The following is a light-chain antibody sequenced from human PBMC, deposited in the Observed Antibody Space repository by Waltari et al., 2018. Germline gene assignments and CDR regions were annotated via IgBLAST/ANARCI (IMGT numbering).Light chain of an antibody. CDR3: LAWDGNTAV. CDR1: KLGDKY. Sequence: SYELTQPPSMSVSPGQTASITCSGEKLGDKYACWYQQKPGQSPLLIIYQNFKRPSGIPERFSGSNSGNTATLTIRGTQAVDEADYYCLAWDGNTAVFGTGTKVTVL. J-gene: IGLJ1*01. CDR2: QNF. V-gene: IGLV3-1*01.